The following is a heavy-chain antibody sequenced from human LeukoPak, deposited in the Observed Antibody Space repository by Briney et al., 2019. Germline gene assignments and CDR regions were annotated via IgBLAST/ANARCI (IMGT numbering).Heavy chain of an antibody. CDR1: GGTFSSYA. CDR2: IIPIFGTA. J-gene: IGHJ3*02. V-gene: IGHV1-69*05. Sequence: SVKVSCKASGGTFSSYAISWVRQAPGQGLEWMGGIIPIFGTANYAQKFQGRVMIITDESTSTAYMELSSLRSEDTAVYYCARLVDRAFDIWGQGTMVTVSS. CDR3: ARLVDRAFDI. D-gene: IGHD1-14*01.